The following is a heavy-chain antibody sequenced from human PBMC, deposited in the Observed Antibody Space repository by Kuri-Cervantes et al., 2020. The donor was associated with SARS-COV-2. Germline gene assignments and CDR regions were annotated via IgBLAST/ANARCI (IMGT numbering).Heavy chain of an antibody. V-gene: IGHV4-38-2*01. CDR2: IYHSGST. Sequence: SQTLSLTCAVSGYSISSGYYWGWIRQPPGKGLEWIGSIYHSGSTYYNPSLKSRVTISVDTSKNQFSLKLSSVTAADTAVYYCARVVTIFGVVTDYYYMDVWGKGTTVTVSS. CDR3: ARVVTIFGVVTDYYYMDV. D-gene: IGHD3-3*01. CDR1: GYSISSGYY. J-gene: IGHJ6*03.